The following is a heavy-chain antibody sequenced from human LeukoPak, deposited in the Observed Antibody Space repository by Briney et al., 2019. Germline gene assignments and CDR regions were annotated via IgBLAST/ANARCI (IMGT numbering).Heavy chain of an antibody. V-gene: IGHV3-30-3*01. CDR2: ISYDGSNK. J-gene: IGHJ1*01. CDR3: ASPTDDSSGYEEYFQH. D-gene: IGHD3-22*01. Sequence: GGSQRLACAASGFTFSSYAMHWVRQAPGKGLERVAVISYDGSNKYYADSVKGRFTISRDNSKNTLYLQMNSLRAEDTAVYYCASPTDDSSGYEEYFQHWGQGTLVTVSS. CDR1: GFTFSSYA.